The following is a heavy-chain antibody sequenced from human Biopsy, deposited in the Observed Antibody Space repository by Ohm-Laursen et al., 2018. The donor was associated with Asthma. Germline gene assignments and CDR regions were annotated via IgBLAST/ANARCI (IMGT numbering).Heavy chain of an antibody. CDR3: AREGIAVAHFDY. D-gene: IGHD6-19*01. CDR1: GFTFSSYA. CDR2: TSYDGSNK. J-gene: IGHJ4*02. V-gene: IGHV3-30-3*01. Sequence: SLRLSCAASGFTFSSYAMHWVRQAPGKGLEWVAVTSYDGSNKYYADSVKGRFTISRDNSKNTLYLQMNSLRAEDTAAYYCAREGIAVAHFDYWGQGTLVTVSS.